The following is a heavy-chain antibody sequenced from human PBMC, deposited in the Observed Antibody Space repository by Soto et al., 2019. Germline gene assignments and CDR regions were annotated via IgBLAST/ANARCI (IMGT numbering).Heavy chain of an antibody. CDR1: GGSISSGDYY. V-gene: IGHV4-30-4*01. CDR3: ARVKSRSWGEYYFDY. J-gene: IGHJ4*02. Sequence: SETLSLTCTVSGGSISSGDYYWSWIRQPPGKGLEWIGYIYYSGSTYYTPSLKSRVTISVDTSKNQFSLKLNSVTAADTAVYYCARVKSRSWGEYYFDYWGQGTLVTVSS. D-gene: IGHD2-21*01. CDR2: IYYSGST.